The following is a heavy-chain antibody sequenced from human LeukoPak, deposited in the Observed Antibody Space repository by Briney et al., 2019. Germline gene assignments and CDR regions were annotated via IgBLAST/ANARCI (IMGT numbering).Heavy chain of an antibody. CDR1: GGSINTPNYY. CDR3: ARSPTITMIVVVTDDAFDI. Sequence: SETLSLTCTVSGGSINTPNYYWGWIRQTPGTGLEWIVNIFYSGGTYYSPSLTSRVTISLDTSRNQFSLKLSSVTAADTAVYYCARSPTITMIVVVTDDAFDIWGQGTMVTVSS. CDR2: IFYSGGT. V-gene: IGHV4-39*07. D-gene: IGHD3-22*01. J-gene: IGHJ3*02.